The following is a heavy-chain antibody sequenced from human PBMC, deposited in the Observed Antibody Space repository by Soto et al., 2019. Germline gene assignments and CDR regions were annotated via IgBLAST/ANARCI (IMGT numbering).Heavy chain of an antibody. V-gene: IGHV1-69*13. D-gene: IGHD3-22*01. J-gene: IGHJ5*02. CDR3: ARDPHTYYYVCSGYRIPRCFDP. Sequence: SVKVSCKASGGTFSSYAISWVRQAPGQGLEWMGGIIPIFGTANYAQKFQGRVTITADESTSTAYMELSSLRSEDTAVYYCARDPHTYYYVCSGYRIPRCFDPSCQRTLV. CDR2: IIPIFGTA. CDR1: GGTFSSYA.